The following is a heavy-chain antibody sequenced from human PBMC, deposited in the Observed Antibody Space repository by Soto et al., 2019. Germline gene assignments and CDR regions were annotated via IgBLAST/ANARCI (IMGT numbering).Heavy chain of an antibody. CDR3: ARRPTVVTRYFDY. CDR2: IYYSGST. J-gene: IGHJ4*02. CDR1: DGSSSISSCY. D-gene: IGHD4-17*01. Sequence: PSVTMSLTSTVADGSSSISSCYWGWIRQPPGKGLEWIGSIYYSGSTYYNPSLKSRVTISVDTSKNQFSLKLSSVTAADTAVYYCARRPTVVTRYFDYWGQGTLVTVSS. V-gene: IGHV4-39*01.